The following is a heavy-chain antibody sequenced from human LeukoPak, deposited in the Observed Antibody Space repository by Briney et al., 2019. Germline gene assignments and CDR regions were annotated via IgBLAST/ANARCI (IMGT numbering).Heavy chain of an antibody. CDR3: ARVVGYCSGGSCYRYFDY. J-gene: IGHJ4*02. Sequence: PSETLSLTCTVSGGSIRSGDYYWSWIRQPPGKGLEWIGYIYYSGSTYYNPSLKSRVTISVDTSRNQFSLKLSSVTAADTAVYYCARVVGYCSGGSCYRYFDYWGQGTLVTVSS. CDR2: IYYSGST. V-gene: IGHV4-30-4*01. CDR1: GGSIRSGDYY. D-gene: IGHD2-15*01.